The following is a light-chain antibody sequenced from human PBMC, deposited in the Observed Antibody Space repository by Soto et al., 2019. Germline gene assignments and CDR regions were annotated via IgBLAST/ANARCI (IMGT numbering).Light chain of an antibody. CDR1: SSNIGNNA. CDR3: AAWDDSLNGPV. V-gene: IGLV1-36*01. Sequence: QSVLTQPPSVSAAPRQRVTISCSGSSSNIGNNAVNWYQQLPGKAPKLLIHDDEREPSGVSDRFSGSKSGTSASLAISGLQSEDEADYYCAAWDDSLNGPVFGGGTKLTVL. CDR2: DDE. J-gene: IGLJ3*02.